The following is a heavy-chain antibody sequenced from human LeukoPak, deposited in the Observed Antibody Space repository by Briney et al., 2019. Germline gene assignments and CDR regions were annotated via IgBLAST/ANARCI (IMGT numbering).Heavy chain of an antibody. J-gene: IGHJ4*02. D-gene: IGHD3-10*01. Sequence: TGGSLRLSCAASGFTFSSYDMHWVRQPPGKGLQWVANIKDDGTDKYYVDSVKGRFAISRDNAKNSVYLQMNSLRVEDTAVYFCARRPFGADYWGQGTLVTVSS. CDR2: IKDDGTDK. V-gene: IGHV3-7*01. CDR3: ARRPFGADY. CDR1: GFTFSSYD.